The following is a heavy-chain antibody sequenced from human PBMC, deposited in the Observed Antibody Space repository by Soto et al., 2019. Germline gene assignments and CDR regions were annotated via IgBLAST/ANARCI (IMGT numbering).Heavy chain of an antibody. Sequence: QVQLVQSGAEVKKPGSSVKVSCKASGGTFSSYGISWVRQAPGQGLEWMGGIIPIFGTTNYAQKFQGRVTITADESTSTAYMELSSLRSEDTAVYYCARGPDYYDSSGYPWYFDLWGRGTLVTVPS. D-gene: IGHD3-22*01. J-gene: IGHJ2*01. V-gene: IGHV1-69*12. CDR3: ARGPDYYDSSGYPWYFDL. CDR1: GGTFSSYG. CDR2: IIPIFGTT.